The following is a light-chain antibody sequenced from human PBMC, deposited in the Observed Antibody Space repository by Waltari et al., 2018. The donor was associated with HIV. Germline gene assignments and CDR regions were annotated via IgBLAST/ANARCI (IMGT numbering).Light chain of an antibody. CDR2: GNN. CDR3: QSYDSRLRAVV. CDR1: SANTGAGSA. V-gene: IGLV1-40*01. Sequence: QSVLTQPPSVSGAPGQTVTISRTGSSANTGAGSAVHWYQQLPGTAPKLLIYGNNNRPSGVPDRFSGSKSGTSVSLAITGLQAEDEADYFCQSYDSRLRAVVFGGGTKLTVL. J-gene: IGLJ2*01.